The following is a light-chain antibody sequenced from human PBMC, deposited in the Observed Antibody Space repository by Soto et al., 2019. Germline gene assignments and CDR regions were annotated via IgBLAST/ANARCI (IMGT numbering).Light chain of an antibody. CDR3: KSYAGSNTYV. Sequence: QSALTQPASVSGSPGQSITISCTGSNSDIGAYDYVSWYQQHPGKPPTLLIYEVTFRPSGVPNRFSGSKSGNTATLTISGLQAADEADYFCKSYAGSNTYVFGSGTKVTVL. V-gene: IGLV2-14*01. J-gene: IGLJ1*01. CDR1: NSDIGAYDY. CDR2: EVT.